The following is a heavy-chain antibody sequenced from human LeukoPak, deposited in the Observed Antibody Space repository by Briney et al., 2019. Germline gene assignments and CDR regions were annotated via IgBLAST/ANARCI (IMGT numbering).Heavy chain of an antibody. V-gene: IGHV4-59*01. CDR3: ARGGYSSSWYREDAFDI. CDR2: IYYSGST. J-gene: IGHJ3*02. CDR1: GGSISSYY. Sequence: PSETLSHTCTVSGGSISSYYWSWIRQPPGKGLEWIGYIYYSGSTNYNPSLKGRVTISVDTSKNQSSLKLSSVTAADTAVYYCARGGYSSSWYREDAFDIWGQGTMVTVSS. D-gene: IGHD6-13*01.